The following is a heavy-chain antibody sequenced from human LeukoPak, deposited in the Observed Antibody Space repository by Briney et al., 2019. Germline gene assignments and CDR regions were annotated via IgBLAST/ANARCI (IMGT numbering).Heavy chain of an antibody. J-gene: IGHJ5*02. D-gene: IGHD3-10*01. Sequence: GASVKVSCKASGYTFTSYGISWVRQAPGQGLEWMGWISAYNGNTNYAQKLQGRVTMTTDTSTSTAYMELRSLRSDDTAVYCCARGIDGSGSYYNVDWFDPWGQGTLVTVSS. CDR3: ARGIDGSGSYYNVDWFDP. V-gene: IGHV1-18*01. CDR1: GYTFTSYG. CDR2: ISAYNGNT.